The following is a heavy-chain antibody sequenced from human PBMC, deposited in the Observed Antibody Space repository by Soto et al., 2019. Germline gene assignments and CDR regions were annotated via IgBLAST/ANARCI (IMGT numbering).Heavy chain of an antibody. CDR1: GFTFSSYA. V-gene: IGHV3-23*01. CDR3: AKDQVWGYCSGGSCYHPDY. Sequence: GGSLRLSCAASGFTFSSYAMSWVRQAPGKGLEWVSAISGSGGSTYYADSVKGRFTISRDNSRNTLYLQMNSLRAEDTAVYYCAKDQVWGYCSGGSCYHPDYWGQGTLVTVSS. D-gene: IGHD2-15*01. J-gene: IGHJ4*02. CDR2: ISGSGGST.